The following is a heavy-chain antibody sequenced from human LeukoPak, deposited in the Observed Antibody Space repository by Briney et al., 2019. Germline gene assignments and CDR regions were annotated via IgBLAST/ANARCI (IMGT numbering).Heavy chain of an antibody. CDR2: IWYDGSKK. CDR3: ARDSGPYYYDRSGYYYAY. Sequence: PGGSLRLSCAASGFTFSSYEMNWVRQAPGKGLEWVTFIWYDGSKKYYADSVKGRFTISRDNSKNTMYLQMNSLRAEDTGVYYCARDSGPYYYDRSGYYYAYWGQGTLVTVSS. J-gene: IGHJ4*02. CDR1: GFTFSSYE. V-gene: IGHV3-33*08. D-gene: IGHD3-22*01.